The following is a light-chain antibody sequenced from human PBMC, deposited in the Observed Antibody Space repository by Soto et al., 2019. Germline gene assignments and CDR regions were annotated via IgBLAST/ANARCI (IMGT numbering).Light chain of an antibody. V-gene: IGKV3-20*01. CDR2: DTY. Sequence: EVVLTQSPGTLSLSPGERATLSCRASQSVSRNYLAWYQQKPGQAPTLLMYDTYIRATGIPDRFSGSGSVTDFTLTISSLEPEDFAVYSCQQYDDSRQVWTFGQGTKVEIK. CDR3: QQYDDSRQVWT. CDR1: QSVSRNY. J-gene: IGKJ1*01.